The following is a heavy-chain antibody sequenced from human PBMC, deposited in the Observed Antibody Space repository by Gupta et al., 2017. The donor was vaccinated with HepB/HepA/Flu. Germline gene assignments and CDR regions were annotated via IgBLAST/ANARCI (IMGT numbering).Heavy chain of an antibody. J-gene: IGHJ4*02. D-gene: IGHD6-13*01. Sequence: QLQLQESSPGLVKPSETLSLACTVSGGSINSSSYYWGWIRQPPGKGLEWIGSMYYRGSTYYNPSLKSRGTISVDTSKNQVSLKLSSGTAAETAVYYRARLPLPGIAAAGSEYYFDYWGQGTLVTVSS. CDR3: ARLPLPGIAAAGSEYYFDY. CDR2: MYYRGST. CDR1: GGSINSSSYY. V-gene: IGHV4-39*01.